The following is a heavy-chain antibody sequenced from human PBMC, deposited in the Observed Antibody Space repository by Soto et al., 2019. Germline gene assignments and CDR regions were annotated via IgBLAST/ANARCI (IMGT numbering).Heavy chain of an antibody. CDR1: GVFFSNYH. CDR2: ISGGGDST. V-gene: IGHV3-23*01. Sequence: EVQLLESGGALVQPGGSLRLSCAASGVFFSNYHMSWVRQSPGKGLQWVAAISGGGDSTYYADSVKGRFTISRDNSENTLWLQMNSLRAGDTAVYYCAKQTGTWVDSAIEFWGQGTQVTVSS. CDR3: AKQTGTWVDSAIEF. J-gene: IGHJ4*02. D-gene: IGHD3-9*01.